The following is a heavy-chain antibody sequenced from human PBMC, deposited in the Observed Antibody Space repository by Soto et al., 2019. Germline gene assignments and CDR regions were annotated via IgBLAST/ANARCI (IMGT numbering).Heavy chain of an antibody. CDR2: IYHSGNT. Sequence: SENLSLTCAVSGYSITNGYYWGWVRQPPGKGLEWIGSIYHSGNTYYNPSLKSRVTISLDTSKNQFSLKLTSVTAADTAMYYCSRVKLAGRGSFPYCGQGPFGTGSS. CDR1: GYSITNGYY. D-gene: IGHD3-3*02. V-gene: IGHV4-38-2*01. CDR3: SRVKLAGRGSFPY. J-gene: IGHJ4*02.